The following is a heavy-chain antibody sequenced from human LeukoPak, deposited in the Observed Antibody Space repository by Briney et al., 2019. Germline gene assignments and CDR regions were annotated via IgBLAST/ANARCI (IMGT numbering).Heavy chain of an antibody. J-gene: IGHJ4*02. V-gene: IGHV1-18*01. Sequence: VASVKVSCKASGYTFTSYGISWVRQAPGQGLEWMGWISAYNGNTNYAQKLQGRVTMTTDTSTSTAYMELRSLRSDDTAVYYCARSTPAVVVPAAMAGDYWGQGTLVTVSS. CDR3: ARSTPAVVVPAAMAGDY. CDR1: GYTFTSYG. D-gene: IGHD2-2*01. CDR2: ISAYNGNT.